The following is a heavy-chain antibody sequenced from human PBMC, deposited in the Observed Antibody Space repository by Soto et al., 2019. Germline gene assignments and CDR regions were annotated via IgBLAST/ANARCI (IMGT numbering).Heavy chain of an antibody. Sequence: QEQLVESGGHLVKPGGSLRLSCAASGFTFSDYYMTWIRQAPGKVLEWVSYISTSGSSTYYADSVKGRFTISRDNAEDSLYLQMNSLTAEDTAVYYCARDDYFGSGSYDFDYWGQGTLVTVSS. D-gene: IGHD3-10*01. CDR2: ISTSGSST. J-gene: IGHJ4*02. CDR1: GFTFSDYY. CDR3: ARDDYFGSGSYDFDY. V-gene: IGHV3-11*01.